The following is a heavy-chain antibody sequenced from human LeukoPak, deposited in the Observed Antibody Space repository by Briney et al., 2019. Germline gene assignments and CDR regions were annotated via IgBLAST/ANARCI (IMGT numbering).Heavy chain of an antibody. CDR1: GGSISSGSYY. V-gene: IGHV4-61*02. CDR2: IYTSGST. CDR3: ARQRTSGSASNLRVAQIDS. D-gene: IGHD3-3*01. J-gene: IGHJ4*02. Sequence: SETLSLTCTVSGGSISSGSYYWSWIRQPAGKGLEWIGRIYTSGSTNYNPSLKSRVTISVDTSKNQISLKVSSVTAADSALYFCARQRTSGSASNLRVAQIDSWGQGTLVTVSS.